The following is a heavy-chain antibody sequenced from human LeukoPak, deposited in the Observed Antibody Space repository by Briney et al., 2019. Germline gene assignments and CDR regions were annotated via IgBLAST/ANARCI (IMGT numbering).Heavy chain of an antibody. Sequence: PGGSLRLSCSASGFSFSSYAMHWVRQAPGERLEYVSVISSNGGSTYYADSVKGRFTISRDNSKNTLYLQMSSLRAEDTAVYYCVKSPYNWNAHCDYWGQGTLVTVSS. CDR1: GFSFSSYA. V-gene: IGHV3-64D*06. CDR3: VKSPYNWNAHCDY. J-gene: IGHJ4*02. D-gene: IGHD1-20*01. CDR2: ISSNGGST.